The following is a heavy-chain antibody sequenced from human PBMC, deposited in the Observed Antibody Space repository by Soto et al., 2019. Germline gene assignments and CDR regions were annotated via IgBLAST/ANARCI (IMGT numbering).Heavy chain of an antibody. Sequence: QEHLVESGGGVVQPGRSLRLSCAASGFTLSTSGMHWVRQAPGKGLEWVAVISYDGNNKYYADSVKGRFTISRDISKNTMYLHMNSLRPEDTAVYYCVNVLAYMHSSMDSDENEAFDIWGQGTMVSVSS. CDR2: ISYDGNNK. CDR1: GFTLSTSG. V-gene: IGHV3-30*18. J-gene: IGHJ3*02. CDR3: VNVLAYMHSSMDSDENEAFDI. D-gene: IGHD1-1*01.